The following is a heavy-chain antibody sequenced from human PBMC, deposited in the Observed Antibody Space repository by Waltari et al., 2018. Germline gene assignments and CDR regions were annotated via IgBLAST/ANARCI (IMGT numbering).Heavy chain of an antibody. J-gene: IGHJ4*02. CDR2: IDPNIGDT. CDR3: VKVAKGSHTYYSFDN. Sequence: QVHLVQPGAEVKKPGASVTVSCRASGYTFVAFYSRWVRLVPGQGLEWMGRIDPNIGDTTYPQKFQGRITMTRDTSISTAFMELSGLRSDDTAIYYCVKVAKGSHTYYSFDNWGQGTLVTVSS. V-gene: IGHV1-2*02. CDR1: GYTFVAFY. D-gene: IGHD3-22*01.